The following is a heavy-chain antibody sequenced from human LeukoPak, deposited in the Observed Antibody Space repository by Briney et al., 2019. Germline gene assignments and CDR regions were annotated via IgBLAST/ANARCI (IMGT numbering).Heavy chain of an antibody. CDR3: AKDRGWYCSGGSCYEYNWFDP. Sequence: GGSLRLSCAASGFTFSSYAMSWVRQAPGKGLEWVSAISGSGGSTYYADSVKGRFTISRDNSKNTLYLQMSSLRAEDTAVYYCAKDRGWYCSGGSCYEYNWFDPWGQGTLVTVSS. V-gene: IGHV3-23*01. CDR2: ISGSGGST. CDR1: GFTFSSYA. J-gene: IGHJ5*02. D-gene: IGHD2-15*01.